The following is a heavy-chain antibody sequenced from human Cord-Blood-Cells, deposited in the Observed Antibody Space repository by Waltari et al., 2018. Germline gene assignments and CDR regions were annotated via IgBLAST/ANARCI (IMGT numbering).Heavy chain of an antibody. V-gene: IGHV3-30*18. CDR1: GFTFSSSG. J-gene: IGHJ4*02. CDR3: AKERYSSGPFDY. D-gene: IGHD6-19*01. Sequence: QVQLVESGGGVVQPGRSRRLYCAASGFTFSSSGMHWVRQAPGKGLEWVAVISYDGSNKYYADSVKGRFTISRDNSKNTLYLQMNSLRAEDTAVYYCAKERYSSGPFDYWGQGTLVTVSS. CDR2: ISYDGSNK.